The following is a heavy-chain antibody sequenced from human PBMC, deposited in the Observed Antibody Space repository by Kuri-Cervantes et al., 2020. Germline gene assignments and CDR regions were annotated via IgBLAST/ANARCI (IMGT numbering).Heavy chain of an antibody. V-gene: IGHV3-33*06. CDR3: AKDPRTSNWFDP. D-gene: IGHD1-14*01. CDR1: GFTFSSYG. Sequence: GGSLRLSCAASGFTFSSYGMHWVRQAPGKGLEWVAVIWYDGSNKYYADSVKGRFTISRDNSKNTLYLQMNSLRAEDTAVYYCAKDPRTSNWFDPWGQGTLVTVSS. J-gene: IGHJ5*02. CDR2: IWYDGSNK.